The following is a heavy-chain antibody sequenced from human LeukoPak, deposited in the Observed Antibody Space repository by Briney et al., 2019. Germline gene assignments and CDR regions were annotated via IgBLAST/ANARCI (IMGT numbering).Heavy chain of an antibody. Sequence: GGSLRLSCAASGFTFSSYSMNWVRQAPGKGLEWVSSISSSSSYIYYADSVKGRFTISRDNAKNSLYLQMNSLRAEDMALYYCAKGYSSSSEYYFDYWGQGTLVTVSS. CDR1: GFTFSSYS. V-gene: IGHV3-21*04. CDR2: ISSSSSYI. J-gene: IGHJ4*02. CDR3: AKGYSSSSEYYFDY. D-gene: IGHD6-6*01.